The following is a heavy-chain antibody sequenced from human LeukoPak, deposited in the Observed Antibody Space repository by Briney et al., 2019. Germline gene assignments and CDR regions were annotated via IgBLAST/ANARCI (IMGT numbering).Heavy chain of an antibody. V-gene: IGHV1-8*03. CDR2: MNSNTGNR. CDR1: GYTFSNYD. J-gene: IGHJ4*02. Sequence: ASVKVSCKASGYTFSNYDINWVRQAPGQGLEWMGYMNSNTGNRDYGQKFQGRLTITTDTSISTAYMELSNLISEDTAIYSCAREGLDFWGQGTLVTVSS. CDR3: AREGLDF.